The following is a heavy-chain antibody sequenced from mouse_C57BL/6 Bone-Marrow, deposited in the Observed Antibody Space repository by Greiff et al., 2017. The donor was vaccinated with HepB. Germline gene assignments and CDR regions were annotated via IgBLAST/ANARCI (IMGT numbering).Heavy chain of an antibody. J-gene: IGHJ1*03. D-gene: IGHD1-1*01. Sequence: EVQVVESGGGLVKPGGSLKLSCAASGFTFSSYAMSWVRQTPEKRLEWVATISDGGSYTYYPDNVKGRFTISRDNAKNNLYLQMSHLKSEDTAMYYCARGYYGGYFDVWGTGTTVTVSS. CDR2: ISDGGSYT. CDR3: ARGYYGGYFDV. CDR1: GFTFSSYA. V-gene: IGHV5-4*01.